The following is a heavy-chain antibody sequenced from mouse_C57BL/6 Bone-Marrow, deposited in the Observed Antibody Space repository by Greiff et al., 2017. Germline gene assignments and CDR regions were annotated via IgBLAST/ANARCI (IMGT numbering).Heavy chain of an antibody. CDR3: ARPYCSNYWYFDV. J-gene: IGHJ1*03. V-gene: IGHV1-55*01. CDR2: IYPGSGST. Sequence: VQLQQPGAELVKPGASVKMSCKASGYTFTSYWITWVKQRPGQGLEWIGDIYPGSGSTNYNEKFKSKATLTVDTSSSTAYMQLISLTTEDSAVYYCARPYCSNYWYFDVWGTGTAVTVTA. D-gene: IGHD2-5*01. CDR1: GYTFTSYW.